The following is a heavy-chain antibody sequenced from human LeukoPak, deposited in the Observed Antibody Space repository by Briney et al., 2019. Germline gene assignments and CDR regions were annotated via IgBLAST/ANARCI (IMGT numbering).Heavy chain of an antibody. J-gene: IGHJ4*02. CDR1: GFTLSSYQ. Sequence: PGGSLRLSCVASGFTLSSYQMHWVRQAPGKGLEWVSYIANSGGTILYADSVKGRFTISRDDAKNSLYLQMNTLRVEDTAIYYCARETRGAFDYWGQGTLVTVPS. V-gene: IGHV3-48*03. CDR2: IANSGGTI. CDR3: ARETRGAFDY. D-gene: IGHD4/OR15-4a*01.